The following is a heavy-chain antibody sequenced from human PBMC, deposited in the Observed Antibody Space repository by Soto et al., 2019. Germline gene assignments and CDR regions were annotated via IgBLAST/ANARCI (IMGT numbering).Heavy chain of an antibody. CDR3: ARWSHGRDIVVVVAAPYYYYYGMDV. J-gene: IGHJ6*02. CDR1: GFTFSSYS. CDR2: ISSSSSYI. Sequence: EVQLVESGGGLVKPGGSLRLSCAASGFTFSSYSMNWVRQAPGKGLEWVSSISSSSSYIYYADSVKGRFTISRDNAKNSLYLQMNSLRAEDTAVYYCARWSHGRDIVVVVAAPYYYYYGMDVWGQGTTVTVSS. D-gene: IGHD2-15*01. V-gene: IGHV3-21*01.